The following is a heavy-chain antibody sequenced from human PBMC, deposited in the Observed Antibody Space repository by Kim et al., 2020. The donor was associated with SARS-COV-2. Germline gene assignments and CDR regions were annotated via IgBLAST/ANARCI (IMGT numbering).Heavy chain of an antibody. CDR1: GYSFTSYW. CDR3: ARQAFNYDSSGYQYAFDI. Sequence: GESLKISCQCSGYSFTSYWIGWVHQMPGKGLEWMGIIYPGDSDTRYSPSFQGQVTISADKSISTAYLQWSSLKASDTAMYYCARQAFNYDSSGYQYAFDIWGKGTMVTVSS. J-gene: IGHJ3*02. D-gene: IGHD3-22*01. V-gene: IGHV5-51*07. CDR2: IYPGDSDT.